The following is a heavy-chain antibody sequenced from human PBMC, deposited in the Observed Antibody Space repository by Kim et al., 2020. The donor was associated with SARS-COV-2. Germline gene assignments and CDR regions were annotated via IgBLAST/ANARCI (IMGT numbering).Heavy chain of an antibody. D-gene: IGHD3-22*01. J-gene: IGHJ5*01. CDR3: ARAVHEDSSGYFDC. V-gene: IGHV3-30-3*01. CDR2: ISYDGSTK. CDR1: GFTFSSYA. Sequence: GGSLRLSCAASGFTFSSYAMHWVRQAPGKGLEWVAVISYDGSTKYYADSVKGRFTISRDNSKNTLYLQMNSLRAEDTAVYYCARAVHEDSSGYFDCWGQGTLVTVSS.